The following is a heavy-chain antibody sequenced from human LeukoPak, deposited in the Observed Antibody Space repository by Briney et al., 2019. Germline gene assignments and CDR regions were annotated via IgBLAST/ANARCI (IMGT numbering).Heavy chain of an antibody. CDR2: IYRGGNT. V-gene: IGHV3-53*01. D-gene: IGHD4-23*01. CDR3: ATFLYAGNAGGSVGY. Sequence: GGSLRLSCAASGFTFSSYEMNWVRQAPGKGLEWVSVIYRGGNTYYADSVKGRFTISRDNSKNTVYLQMNRLRAEDTAIYYCATFLYAGNAGGSVGYWGQGTLVTVSS. J-gene: IGHJ4*02. CDR1: GFTFSSYE.